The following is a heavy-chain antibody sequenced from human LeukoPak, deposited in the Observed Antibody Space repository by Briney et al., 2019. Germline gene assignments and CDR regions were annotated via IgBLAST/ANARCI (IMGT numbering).Heavy chain of an antibody. D-gene: IGHD4-11*01. J-gene: IGHJ5*02. CDR2: ISGSGGST. CDR1: GFTFSSYA. V-gene: IGHV3-23*01. CDR3: ARDLGTATVHWFDP. Sequence: GGSLRLSCAAPGFTFSSYAMSWVRQAPGKGLEWVSAISGSGGSTYYADSVKGRFTISRDNSKNTLYLQMNSLRAEDTAVYYCARDLGTATVHWFDPWGQGTLVTVSS.